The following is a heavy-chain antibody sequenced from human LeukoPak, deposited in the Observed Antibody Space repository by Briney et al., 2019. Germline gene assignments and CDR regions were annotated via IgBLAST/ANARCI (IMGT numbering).Heavy chain of an antibody. V-gene: IGHV4-61*01. D-gene: IGHD7-27*01. CDR2: IYYTGST. CDR3: ASNTGTVFDY. J-gene: IGHJ4*02. CDR1: GGSISSSSYY. Sequence: SETLSLTCTVSGGSISSSSYYWSWIRQPPGKGLEWIGYIYYTGSTEYNPSLRSRVTISLEMSKHQFSLNLTSVTAADTAVYYCASNTGTVFDYWGQGALVTVSS.